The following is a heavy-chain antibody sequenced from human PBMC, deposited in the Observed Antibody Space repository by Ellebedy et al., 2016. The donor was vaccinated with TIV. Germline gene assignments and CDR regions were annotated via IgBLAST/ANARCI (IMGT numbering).Heavy chain of an antibody. V-gene: IGHV3-23*01. CDR1: GFTFSSYA. D-gene: IGHD3-10*01. Sequence: GESLKISXAASGFTFSSYAMSWVRQAPGKGLEWVSAISGSGGSTYYADSVKGRFTISRDNSKNTLYLQMNSLRAEDTAVYYCAKARGDSDPIDYWGQGTLLTVSS. J-gene: IGHJ4*02. CDR3: AKARGDSDPIDY. CDR2: ISGSGGST.